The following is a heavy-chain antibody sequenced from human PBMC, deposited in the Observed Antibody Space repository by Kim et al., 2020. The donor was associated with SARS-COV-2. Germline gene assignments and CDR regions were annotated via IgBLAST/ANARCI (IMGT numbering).Heavy chain of an antibody. Sequence: GGSLRLSCTGSGFTFNLSWMSWVRQAPGKGLEWVACIKTDGSVKYYVDSVRGRFTISRDNAKNSLYLQMKSLRPEDTALYYCTRDERWGPGTLVTVSS. V-gene: IGHV3-7*01. J-gene: IGHJ4*02. CDR3: TRDER. CDR2: IKTDGSVK. CDR1: GFTFNLSW.